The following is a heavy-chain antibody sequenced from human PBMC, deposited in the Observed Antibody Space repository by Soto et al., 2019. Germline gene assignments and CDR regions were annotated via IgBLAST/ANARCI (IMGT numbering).Heavy chain of an antibody. Sequence: QVQVVESGGDVVQPGRSLRLSCAASGLILSSYSMHWVRQAPGRGPEWVAHSSNDGTTAYYADSVKGRFTVSRDNSKNIVYLQMRYLRTEDTAIYSCARGPSHGAFDYWGQGTLVTVSS. CDR3: ARGPSHGAFDY. CDR2: SSNDGTTA. J-gene: IGHJ4*02. CDR1: GLILSSYS. D-gene: IGHD3-16*01. V-gene: IGHV3-30*03.